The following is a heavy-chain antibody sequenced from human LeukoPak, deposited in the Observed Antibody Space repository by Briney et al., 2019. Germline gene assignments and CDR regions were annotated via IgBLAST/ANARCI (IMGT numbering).Heavy chain of an antibody. CDR1: GGSFSGYY. Sequence: KTSETLSLTCAVYGGSFSGYYWSWIRQPPGKGLEWIGYIYYSGTNNYNPSLKSRVTISVDTSKNQFSLKLSSVTAADTAVYYCARGVYIAAAQYAYWGQGTLVTVSS. D-gene: IGHD6-13*01. V-gene: IGHV4-59*01. CDR2: IYYSGTN. CDR3: ARGVYIAAAQYAY. J-gene: IGHJ4*02.